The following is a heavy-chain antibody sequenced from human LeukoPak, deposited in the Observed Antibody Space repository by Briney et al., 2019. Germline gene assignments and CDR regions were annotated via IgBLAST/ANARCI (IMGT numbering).Heavy chain of an antibody. Sequence: SQTLSLTCTVSGGSISSGSYYWSWIRQPAGKGLEWIGRVYTSGSTNYNPSLKSRVTLSLDTSKNQFSLRLSSVTAADTAVYYCARAVCGGDCYISYYYYMDVWGKGTTVTISS. D-gene: IGHD2-21*02. J-gene: IGHJ6*03. V-gene: IGHV4-61*02. CDR1: GGSISSGSYY. CDR2: VYTSGST. CDR3: ARAVCGGDCYISYYYYMDV.